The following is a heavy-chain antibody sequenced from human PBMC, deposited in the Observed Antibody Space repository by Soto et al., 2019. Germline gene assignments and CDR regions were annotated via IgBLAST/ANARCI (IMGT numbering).Heavy chain of an antibody. CDR3: AREETYYYDSSGYYCGGAFDI. D-gene: IGHD3-22*01. V-gene: IGHV3-74*01. J-gene: IGHJ3*02. CDR1: GFTFSSYW. CDR2: INSDGSST. Sequence: PGGSLRLSCAASGFTFSSYWMHWVRQAPGKGLVWVSRINSDGSSTSYADSVKGRFTISRDNAKNTLYLQMNSLRAEDTAVYYCAREETYYYDSSGYYCGGAFDIWGQGTIVTVSS.